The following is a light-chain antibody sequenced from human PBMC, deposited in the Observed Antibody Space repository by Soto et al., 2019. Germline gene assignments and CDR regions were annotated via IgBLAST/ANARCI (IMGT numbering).Light chain of an antibody. Sequence: DIQMTQSPSTLSASVGYRFTITCRASQTINRWLAWYQQKPGEVPKLLIYKASVLESGVPSRFSGSGSGTDFTFTINSLQPEDIGTYYCQQYENLPSFGGGTKGDIK. J-gene: IGKJ4*01. V-gene: IGKV1-5*03. CDR2: KAS. CDR1: QTINRW. CDR3: QQYENLPS.